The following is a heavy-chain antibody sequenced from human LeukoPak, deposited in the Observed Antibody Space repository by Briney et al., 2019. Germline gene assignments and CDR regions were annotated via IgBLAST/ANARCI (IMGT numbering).Heavy chain of an antibody. V-gene: IGHV1-24*01. CDR3: ATESTPYYYGSRSRTYGMDV. Sequence: ASVKVSCKVSGYTLTQLSMHWVRQAPGKGLEGMGGFDPEVGETIYAQKFQGRVTMTEDTSTDTAYMELRSLRSEDTAVYYCATESTPYYYGSRSRTYGMDVWGKGTTVTVSS. D-gene: IGHD3-10*01. CDR1: GYTLTQLS. CDR2: FDPEVGET. J-gene: IGHJ6*04.